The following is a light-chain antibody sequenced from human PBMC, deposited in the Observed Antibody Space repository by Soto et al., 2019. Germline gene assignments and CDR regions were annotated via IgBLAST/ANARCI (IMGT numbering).Light chain of an antibody. V-gene: IGKV3-15*01. J-gene: IGKJ2*01. CDR1: QSVSSN. CDR2: GAS. Sequence: EIVMTQSPATLSVSPGERATLSCRASQSVSSNLAWYQQKPGQAPRLLIYGASTRATGIPARFSGSGSGTEFTLTISSLQSEDFAFNYCQQYNNWPPYTFGQGTKLEIK. CDR3: QQYNNWPPYT.